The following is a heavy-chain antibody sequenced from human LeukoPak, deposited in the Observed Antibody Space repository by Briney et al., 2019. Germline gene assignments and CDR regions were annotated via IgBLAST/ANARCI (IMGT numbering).Heavy chain of an antibody. CDR2: ISYDGSNK. D-gene: IGHD1-26*01. CDR1: GFTFSSYG. V-gene: IGHV3-30*03. CDR3: ASRIVGTPDYFDF. Sequence: PGGSLRLSCAASGFTFSSYGMHWVRQAPGKGLEWVAVISYDGSNKYYADSVKGRFTISRDNSKNTLYPQMNSLRAEDTAVYYCASRIVGTPDYFDFWGQGTLVTVSS. J-gene: IGHJ4*02.